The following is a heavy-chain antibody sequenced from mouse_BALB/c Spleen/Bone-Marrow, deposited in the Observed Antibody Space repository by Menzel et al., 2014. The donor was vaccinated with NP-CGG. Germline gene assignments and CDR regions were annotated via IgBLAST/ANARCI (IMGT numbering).Heavy chain of an antibody. V-gene: IGHV7-3*02. J-gene: IGHJ1*01. Sequence: EVKLMESGGGLVQPGGSLRLSCATSGFTFTDYYMSWVRQPPGKALEWLGFIRNKANGYTTEYSASVKGRFTISRDNSHSILYLQMNTLRTENSATYYCARDNCDGYHWYFDVWGAGTTVTVSS. CDR3: ARDNCDGYHWYFDV. CDR2: IRNKANGYTT. D-gene: IGHD1-2*01. CDR1: GFTFTDYY.